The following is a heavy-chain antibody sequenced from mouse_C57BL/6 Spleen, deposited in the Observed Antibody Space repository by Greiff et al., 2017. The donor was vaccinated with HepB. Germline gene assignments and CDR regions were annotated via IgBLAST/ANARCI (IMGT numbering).Heavy chain of an antibody. V-gene: IGHV1-15*01. D-gene: IGHD4-1*01. J-gene: IGHJ2*01. CDR2: IDPETGGT. CDR1: GYTFTDYD. Sequence: VQLQQSGAELVRPGASVTLSCKASGYTFTDYDMHWVKQTPVHGLEWIGAIDPETGGTAYNQKFKGKAILTADKSSSTAYMELRSLTSEDSAVYYCTRLTGYFDYWGQGTTLTVSS. CDR3: TRLTGYFDY.